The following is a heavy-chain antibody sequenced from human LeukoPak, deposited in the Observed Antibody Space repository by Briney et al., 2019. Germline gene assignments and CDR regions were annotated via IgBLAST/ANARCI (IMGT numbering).Heavy chain of an antibody. CDR3: ARDSRSLAAAGTRFAY. Sequence: GGSLRLSCAASGFTFSSYSMNWVRQAPGKGPEWVSSISSSSSYIYYADSVKGRFTISRDNAKNSLYLQMNSLRAEDTAVYYCARDSRSLAAAGTRFAYWGQGTLVTVSS. V-gene: IGHV3-21*01. D-gene: IGHD6-13*01. CDR2: ISSSSSYI. J-gene: IGHJ4*02. CDR1: GFTFSSYS.